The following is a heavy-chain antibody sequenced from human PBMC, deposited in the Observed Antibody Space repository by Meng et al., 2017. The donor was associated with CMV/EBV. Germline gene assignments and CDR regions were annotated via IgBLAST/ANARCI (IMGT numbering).Heavy chain of an antibody. V-gene: IGHV4-39*01. CDR1: GGSISSSSYY. D-gene: IGHD3-3*01. CDR2: INYSGKT. CDR3: ARSYEFWSGYYFDY. Sequence: SETLSLTCIVSGGSISSSSYYWDWIRQPPRKGLEWIGSINYSGKTYYNPSLKSRVTISVDTSKNQVSLTLSSVTAADTAVYYCARSYEFWSGYYFDYWGQGTLVTVSS. J-gene: IGHJ4*02.